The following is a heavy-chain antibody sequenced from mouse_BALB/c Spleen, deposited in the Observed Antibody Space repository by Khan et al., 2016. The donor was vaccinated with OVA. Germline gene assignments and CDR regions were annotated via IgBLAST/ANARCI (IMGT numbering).Heavy chain of an antibody. Sequence: EVKLLESGPGLVKPSQSLSLTCTVTGYSITSEYAWNWIRQFPGNKLERMGYINYSGNTRFNPSLKSRTSITRDTSKNQFFLQLNSVTTEDTATYYCARKDYYDYDPFPYWGQGTLVTVSA. CDR2: INYSGNT. CDR1: GYSITSEYA. D-gene: IGHD2-4*01. CDR3: ARKDYYDYDPFPY. J-gene: IGHJ3*01. V-gene: IGHV3-2*02.